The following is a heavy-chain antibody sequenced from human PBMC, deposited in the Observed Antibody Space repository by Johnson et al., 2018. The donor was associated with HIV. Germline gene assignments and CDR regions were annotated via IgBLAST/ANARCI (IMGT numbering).Heavy chain of an antibody. V-gene: IGHV3-53*01. Sequence: VQLVESGGGLIQPGESLRLSCAASGFTVSTYHMSWVRQAPGKGLEWVSVIYDGGRTYYADSVKGRFTISRDNSKNTLYLQMNSLRAEDTAVYYCARDRAWNYEGAFDIWGQGTMVTVSS. CDR3: ARDRAWNYEGAFDI. CDR2: IYDGGRT. CDR1: GFTVSTYH. J-gene: IGHJ3*02. D-gene: IGHD1-7*01.